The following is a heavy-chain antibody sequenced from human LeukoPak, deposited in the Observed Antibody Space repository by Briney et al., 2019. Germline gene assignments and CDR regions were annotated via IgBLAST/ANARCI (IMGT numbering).Heavy chain of an antibody. CDR3: ARDLITMIVVVNHLAFDI. V-gene: IGHV1-18*01. Sequence: RASVTVSCKASGYTFTSYGISWVRQAPGQGLEWMGWISAYNGNTNYAQKLQGRVTMTTDTSTSTAYMELRSLRSDDTAVYYCARDLITMIVVVNHLAFDIWGQGTMVTVSS. J-gene: IGHJ3*02. D-gene: IGHD3-22*01. CDR1: GYTFTSYG. CDR2: ISAYNGNT.